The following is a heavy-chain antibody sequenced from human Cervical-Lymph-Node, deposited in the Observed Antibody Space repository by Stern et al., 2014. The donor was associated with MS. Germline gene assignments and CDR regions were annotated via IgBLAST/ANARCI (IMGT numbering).Heavy chain of an antibody. CDR2: INSYGSIT. J-gene: IGHJ6*02. V-gene: IGHV3-74*01. D-gene: IGHD2/OR15-2a*01. CDR1: GFTLSNYW. CDR3: AREREHCDHTSCWKPSDV. Sequence: EVQLVESGGGLRQPGGSLSLTCAASGFTLSNYWVQWVRQVPGKGLVWVARINSYGSITAYADSVEGRFTISRDNVRNTVSLQMNNVRAEDTAVYYCAREREHCDHTSCWKPSDVWGQGTTVTVSS.